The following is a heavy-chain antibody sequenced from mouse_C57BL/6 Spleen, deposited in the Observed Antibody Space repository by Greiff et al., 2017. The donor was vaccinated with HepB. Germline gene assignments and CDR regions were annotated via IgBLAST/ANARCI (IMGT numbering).Heavy chain of an antibody. Sequence: QVQLQQSGAELVKPGASVKMSCKASGYTFTSYWITWVKQRPGQGLEWIGDIYPGSGSTNYNEKFKSKATLTVDTSSSTAYMQLSSLTSEGSAVYYCARYYSNYTSWYFDVWGTGTTVTVSS. CDR1: GYTFTSYW. J-gene: IGHJ1*03. D-gene: IGHD2-5*01. CDR3: ARYYSNYTSWYFDV. CDR2: IYPGSGST. V-gene: IGHV1-55*01.